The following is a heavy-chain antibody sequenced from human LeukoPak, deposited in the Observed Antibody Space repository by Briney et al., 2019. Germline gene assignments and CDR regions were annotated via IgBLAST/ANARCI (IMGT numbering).Heavy chain of an antibody. CDR2: ISGYNGNT. J-gene: IGHJ4*02. CDR1: GYTFTNYG. CDR3: ATDVGYCSSTSCYGLYY. V-gene: IGHV1-18*01. D-gene: IGHD2-2*01. Sequence: ASVAVSCKGSGYTFTNYGITWVRQAPGQGLEWMGWISGYNGNTKYAPKLQGRVAMTTDTSTSTAYMELRSLRSDDTAVYYCATDVGYCSSTSCYGLYYWGQGTLVTVSS.